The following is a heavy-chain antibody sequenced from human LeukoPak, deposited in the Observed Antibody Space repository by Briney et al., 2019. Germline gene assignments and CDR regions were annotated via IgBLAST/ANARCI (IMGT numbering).Heavy chain of an antibody. D-gene: IGHD4-23*01. J-gene: IGHJ3*02. Sequence: SETLSLTCTVSGGSISSGGYYWSWIRQHPGKGLEWIGYIYYSGSTYYNPSLKSRVTISVDTSKNQFSLKLSSVTAADTAVYYCARDQLRWPVVRGHAFDIWGQGTMVTVSS. V-gene: IGHV4-31*03. CDR1: GGSISSGGYY. CDR2: IYYSGST. CDR3: ARDQLRWPVVRGHAFDI.